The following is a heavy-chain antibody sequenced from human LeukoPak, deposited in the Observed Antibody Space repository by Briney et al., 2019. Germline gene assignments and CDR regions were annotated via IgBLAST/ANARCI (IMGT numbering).Heavy chain of an antibody. J-gene: IGHJ4*02. CDR3: ARANYGDYEFDS. CDR1: GYTFTGYY. V-gene: IGHV1-2*02. CDR2: IDPNSGGT. D-gene: IGHD4-17*01. Sequence: ASVKVSCKASGYTFTGYYMHWMRQAPGQGLEWMGWIDPNSGGTNYAQKFQGRVTMTRDTSISTAYMDLSRLRSDDTAVYYCARANYGDYEFDSWGQGTLVTVSS.